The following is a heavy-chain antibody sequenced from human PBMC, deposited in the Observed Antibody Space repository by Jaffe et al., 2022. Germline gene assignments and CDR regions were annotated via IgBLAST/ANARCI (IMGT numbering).Heavy chain of an antibody. J-gene: IGHJ4*02. CDR3: ARVIRDLAGVDYGSRPYYFDY. Sequence: QVQLVQSGAEVKKPGSSVKVSCKASGGTFSSYAISWVRQAPGQGLEWMGGIIPIFGTANYAQKFQGRVTITTDESTSTAYMELSSLRSEDTAVYYCARVIRDLAGVDYGSRPYYFDYWGQGTLVTVSS. V-gene: IGHV1-69*05. D-gene: IGHD3-10*01. CDR2: IIPIFGTA. CDR1: GGTFSSYA.